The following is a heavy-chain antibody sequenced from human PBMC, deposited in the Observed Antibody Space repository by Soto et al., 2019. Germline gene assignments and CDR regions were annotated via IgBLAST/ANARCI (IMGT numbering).Heavy chain of an antibody. J-gene: IGHJ4*02. V-gene: IGHV4-34*01. CDR1: GGSFSGYY. D-gene: IGHD4-17*01. CDR2: INHSGST. Sequence: SETLSLTCAVYGGSFSGYYWSWIRQPPGKGLEWIGEINHSGSTNYNPSLKSRVTISVDTSKNQFSLKLSSVTAADTAVYYCARGRAAVTTGFDYWGQGTLVTSP. CDR3: ARGRAAVTTGFDY.